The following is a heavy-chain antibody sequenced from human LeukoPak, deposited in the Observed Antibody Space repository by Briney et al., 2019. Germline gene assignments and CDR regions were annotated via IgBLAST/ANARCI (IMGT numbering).Heavy chain of an antibody. V-gene: IGHV3-21*01. Sequence: GGSLRLSCAASGFTFSNFWMNWVRQAPGKGLEWVSSISSSSSYIYYADSVKGRFTISRDNAKNSLCLQMNSLRAEDTAVYYCASDIIANGVSDYWGQGTLVTVSS. D-gene: IGHD2-8*01. CDR2: ISSSSSYI. CDR1: GFTFSNFW. J-gene: IGHJ4*02. CDR3: ASDIIANGVSDY.